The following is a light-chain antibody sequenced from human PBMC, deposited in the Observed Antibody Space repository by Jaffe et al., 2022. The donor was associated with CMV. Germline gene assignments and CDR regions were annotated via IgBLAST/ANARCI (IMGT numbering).Light chain of an antibody. CDR2: KAS. V-gene: IGKV1-5*03. J-gene: IGKJ2*01. Sequence: DIQMTQSPSTLSASVGDRVTITCRASQSISNWLAWYQQKPGKAPKLLIYKASSLESGVPSRFSGSGSGTEFTLTISSLQPDDSATYYCQQYNSYSGYTFGQGTKLEIK. CDR1: QSISNW. CDR3: QQYNSYSGYT.